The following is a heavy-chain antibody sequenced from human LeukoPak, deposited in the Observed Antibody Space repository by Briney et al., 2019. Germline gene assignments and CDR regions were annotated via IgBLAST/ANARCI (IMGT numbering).Heavy chain of an antibody. CDR3: ARDRGGEGYSYGTDFDY. V-gene: IGHV1-18*01. CDR2: ISADNGNT. CDR1: VDTFTIYG. D-gene: IGHD5-18*01. J-gene: IGHJ4*02. Sequence: ASVKVSCKASVDTFTIYGISWGRQGPGQGLGWVCWISADNGNTNYAQKLQGRVTMTTDTHTSTAYMELRSLRSDDTAVYYCARDRGGEGYSYGTDFDYWGQGTLVTVSS.